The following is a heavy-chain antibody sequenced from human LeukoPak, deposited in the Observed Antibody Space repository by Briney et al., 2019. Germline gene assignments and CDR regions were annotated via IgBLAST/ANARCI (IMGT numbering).Heavy chain of an antibody. Sequence: PSETLSLTCTVSGDSMTTYYWSWIRQPAGKGLEWIGRIYTSGSTNYNPSLKSRVTMSVDTSKNQFSLKLSSVTAADTAVYYCARDINYYGSGFDYWGQGTLVTVSS. V-gene: IGHV4-4*07. CDR2: IYTSGST. J-gene: IGHJ4*02. CDR3: ARDINYYGSGFDY. D-gene: IGHD3-10*01. CDR1: GDSMTTYY.